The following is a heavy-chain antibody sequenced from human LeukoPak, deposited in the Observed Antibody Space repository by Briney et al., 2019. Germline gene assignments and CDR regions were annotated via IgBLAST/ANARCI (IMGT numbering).Heavy chain of an antibody. Sequence: GGSLRLSCAASGFTFSSYAMSWVRQAPGKGLEWVSTISGSGGSTYYADSVKGRFTISRDNSKNTLYLQMNSLRAEDTAVYYCAKEALYYYDSSGYPTGWGQGTLVTVSS. CDR1: GFTFSSYA. V-gene: IGHV3-23*01. CDR2: ISGSGGST. CDR3: AKEALYYYDSSGYPTG. J-gene: IGHJ4*02. D-gene: IGHD3-22*01.